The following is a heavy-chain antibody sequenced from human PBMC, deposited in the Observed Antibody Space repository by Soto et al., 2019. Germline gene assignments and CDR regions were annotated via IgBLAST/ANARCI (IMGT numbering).Heavy chain of an antibody. V-gene: IGHV4-30-2*01. Sequence: SETLSLTCTVSGVSINSGDYSWTWIRQPPGKGLEWIGYIYHTGTTYYNMSLKSRVTISVDRSKNQFSLKLSSVTAADTAVYYCVRGINYYDSSGDSWFDPWGQGTLVTVSS. CDR3: VRGINYYDSSGDSWFDP. CDR2: IYHTGTT. CDR1: GVSINSGDYS. D-gene: IGHD3-22*01. J-gene: IGHJ5*02.